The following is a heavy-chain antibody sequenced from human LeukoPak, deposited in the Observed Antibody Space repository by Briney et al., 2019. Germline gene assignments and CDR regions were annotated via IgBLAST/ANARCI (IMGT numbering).Heavy chain of an antibody. Sequence: QTGGSLRLSCAASGFTFDDYAMHWVRQAPGKGLEWVSGISWNSGSIGYADSVKGRFTISRDNAKNSLYLQMNSLRAEDTAVYYCARDETSYYDFWSGDFDYWGQGTLVTVSS. V-gene: IGHV3-9*01. CDR3: ARDETSYYDFWSGDFDY. CDR1: GFTFDDYA. D-gene: IGHD3-3*01. J-gene: IGHJ4*02. CDR2: ISWNSGSI.